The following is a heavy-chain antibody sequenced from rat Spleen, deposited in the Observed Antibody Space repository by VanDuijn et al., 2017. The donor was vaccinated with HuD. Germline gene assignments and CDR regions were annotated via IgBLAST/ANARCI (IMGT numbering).Heavy chain of an antibody. CDR2: MYYDGDT. D-gene: IGHD1-6*01. J-gene: IGHJ3*01. CDR3: ARWRYTTDWFAY. CDR1: GFSLTSYS. Sequence: QVQLKESGPGLVQPSETLSLTCTVSGFSLTSYSVSWVRQPSGKGPEWMGRMYYDGDTAYNSALKSRLSISRDTSKSQVYLKMTSLQTEDTAMYFCARWRYTTDWFAYWGQGSLVTVSS. V-gene: IGHV2-16*01.